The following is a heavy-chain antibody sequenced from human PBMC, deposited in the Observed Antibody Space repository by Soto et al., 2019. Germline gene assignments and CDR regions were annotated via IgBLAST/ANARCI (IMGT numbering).Heavy chain of an antibody. Sequence: QVQLVQSGAEVKKPGSSVKVSCKASGGTFSSYTISWVRQAPGQGLEWMGRIIPILGIANYAQKFQGRVTITADKSTSTAYMELSSLRSEDTAVYYCATEDSGYDIDYWGQGTLVTVSS. V-gene: IGHV1-69*08. CDR3: ATEDSGYDIDY. D-gene: IGHD5-12*01. CDR2: IIPILGIA. J-gene: IGHJ4*02. CDR1: GGTFSSYT.